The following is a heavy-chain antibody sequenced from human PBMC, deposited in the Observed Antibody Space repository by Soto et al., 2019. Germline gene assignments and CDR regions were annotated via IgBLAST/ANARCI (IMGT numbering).Heavy chain of an antibody. V-gene: IGHV4-59*08. CDR3: ARAVRSSGWSFDY. D-gene: IGHD6-19*01. CDR1: GGSISSYY. Sequence: SETLSLTCTVSGGSISSYYWSWIRQPPGKGLEWIGYIYYSGSTNYNPSLKSRVTISVDTSKNQFSLKLSSVTAADTAVYYCARAVRSSGWSFDYWGQGTLVTVSS. J-gene: IGHJ4*02. CDR2: IYYSGST.